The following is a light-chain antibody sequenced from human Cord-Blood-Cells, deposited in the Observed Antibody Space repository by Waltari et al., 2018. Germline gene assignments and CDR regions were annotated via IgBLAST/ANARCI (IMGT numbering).Light chain of an antibody. J-gene: IGLJ3*02. Sequence: QSALTQPRSVSGVPGQSVTIPCPGTNSDVGGFNYFSWYQQHPGKAPKLMIYDVSKRPSGVPDRFSGSKSGNTASLTISGLQAEDEADYYCCSYAGSYTYWVFGGGTKLTVL. V-gene: IGLV2-11*01. CDR3: CSYAGSYTYWV. CDR2: DVS. CDR1: NSDVGGFNY.